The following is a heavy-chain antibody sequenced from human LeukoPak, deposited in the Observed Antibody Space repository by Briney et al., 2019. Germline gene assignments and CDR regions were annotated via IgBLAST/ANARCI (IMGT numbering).Heavy chain of an antibody. CDR3: ARERSFRHFDS. CDR2: VYYSGST. D-gene: IGHD2-21*01. J-gene: IGHJ4*02. Sequence: SETLSLTRTVSGGSISPYYWSWIRQPPGKGLEWIGCVYYSGSTKYNPSLKSRLTISVDTSKNQFSLKVSSVTAADTAVYYCARERSFRHFDSWGQGTLVTVSS. V-gene: IGHV4-59*01. CDR1: GGSISPYY.